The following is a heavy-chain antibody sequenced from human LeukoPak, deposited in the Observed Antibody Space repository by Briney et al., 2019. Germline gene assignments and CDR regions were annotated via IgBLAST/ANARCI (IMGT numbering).Heavy chain of an antibody. CDR1: GFTFSSYA. CDR2: ISGSGGST. CDR3: ARGEMATITVDY. J-gene: IGHJ4*02. V-gene: IGHV3-23*01. D-gene: IGHD5-24*01. Sequence: GGSLRLSCAASGFTFSSYAMSWVRQAPGKGLEWVSAISGSGGSTYYADSVKGRFTISRDNSKNTLYLQMNSLRAEDTAVYYCARGEMATITVDYWGQGTLVTVSS.